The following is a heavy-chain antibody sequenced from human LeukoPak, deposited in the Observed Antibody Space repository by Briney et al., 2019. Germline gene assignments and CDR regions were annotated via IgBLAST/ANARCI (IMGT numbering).Heavy chain of an antibody. CDR2: ISGSGGST. V-gene: IGHV3-23*01. CDR1: GFTFSSYA. D-gene: IGHD3-3*01. J-gene: IGHJ5*02. CDR3: AKDRVTYYDFWSGYQPRYNWFDP. Sequence: GGSLRLSCAASGFTFSSYAMSWVRQAPGKGLEWVSAISGSGGSTYYADSVKGRSTVSRDNSKNTLYLQMNSLRAEDTAVYYCAKDRVTYYDFWSGYQPRYNWFDPWGQGTLVTVSS.